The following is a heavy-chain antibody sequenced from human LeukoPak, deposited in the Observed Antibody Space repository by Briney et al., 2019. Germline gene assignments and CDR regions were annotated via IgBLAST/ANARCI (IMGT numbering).Heavy chain of an antibody. CDR1: GGSISSSSYY. D-gene: IGHD6-13*01. CDR3: ARDPIAAAGLYYYGMDV. V-gene: IGHV4-39*07. Sequence: SETLSLTCTVSGGSISSSSYYWGWIRQPPGKGLEWIGSIYYSGSTYYNPSLKSRVTISVDTSKNQFSLKLSSVTAADTAVYYCARDPIAAAGLYYYGMDVWGQGTTVTVSS. J-gene: IGHJ6*02. CDR2: IYYSGST.